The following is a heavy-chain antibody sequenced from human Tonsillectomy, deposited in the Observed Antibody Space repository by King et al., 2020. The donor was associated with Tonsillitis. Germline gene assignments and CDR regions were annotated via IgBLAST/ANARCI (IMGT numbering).Heavy chain of an antibody. J-gene: IGHJ4*02. CDR3: AKDSLGSNFDY. CDR2: IHDKGGSK. Sequence: VQLVESGGGLVQPGGSLRLSCAASGFTFSSYAVSWVRQAPGRGLEWVSTIHDKGGSKHYADSVKGRITISRDNSNNTLYPQMNSLRAEDTAVYYCAKDSLGSNFDYWGQGTLVTVSS. CDR1: GFTFSSYA. D-gene: IGHD7-27*01. V-gene: IGHV3-23*04.